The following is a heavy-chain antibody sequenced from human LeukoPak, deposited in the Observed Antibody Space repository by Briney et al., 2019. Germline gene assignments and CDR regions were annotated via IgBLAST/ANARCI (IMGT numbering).Heavy chain of an antibody. V-gene: IGHV4-34*01. D-gene: IGHD5-18*01. CDR2: INHSGST. J-gene: IGHJ6*02. CDR1: GGSFSGYY. CDR3: ARGGRSAMVRYYYYGMDV. Sequence: PSETLSLTCAVYGGSFSGYYWSWIRQPPGKGLEWIGEINHSGSTNYNPSLKSRVTISVDTSKNQFSLKLSSVTAADTAVYYCARGGRSAMVRYYYYGMDVWGQGTTVTVSS.